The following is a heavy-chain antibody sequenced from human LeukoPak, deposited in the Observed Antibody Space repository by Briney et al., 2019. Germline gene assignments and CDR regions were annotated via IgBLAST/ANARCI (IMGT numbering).Heavy chain of an antibody. D-gene: IGHD3-3*01. Sequence: PGGSLRLSCAASGFTFSSYSMSWIRQAPGKGLEWVSYISSSGSTIYYADSVKGRFTISRDNAKNSLYLQMNSLRAEDTAVYYCARASSSGITIFGVVTGFDYWGQGTLVTVSS. CDR1: GFTFSSYS. J-gene: IGHJ4*02. CDR2: ISSSGSTI. CDR3: ARASSSGITIFGVVTGFDY. V-gene: IGHV3-48*04.